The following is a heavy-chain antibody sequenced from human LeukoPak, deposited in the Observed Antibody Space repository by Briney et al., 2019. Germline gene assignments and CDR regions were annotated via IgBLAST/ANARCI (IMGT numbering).Heavy chain of an antibody. V-gene: IGHV1-2*02. Sequence: GASVKVSCKASGYTLTGYYMHWVRQAPGQGLEWMGWINPNSGGTNYAQKFQGRVTMTRDTSISTAYMELSRLRSDDTAVYYCARDYKGDGYKFWYWGQGTLVTVSS. CDR3: ARDYKGDGYKFWY. CDR2: INPNSGGT. CDR1: GYTLTGYY. D-gene: IGHD5-24*01. J-gene: IGHJ4*02.